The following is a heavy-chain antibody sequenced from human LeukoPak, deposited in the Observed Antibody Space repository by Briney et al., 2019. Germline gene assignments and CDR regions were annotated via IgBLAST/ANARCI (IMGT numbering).Heavy chain of an antibody. J-gene: IGHJ6*03. CDR3: ARGVIAAAGINYYYYYMDV. Sequence: PSETLSLTCAVYGGSFSGYYWSWIRQPPGKGLEWIGEINHSGSTNYNPSLKSRVTISVDTSKNQFSLKLSSVTAADTAVYYCARGVIAAAGINYYYYYMDVWGKGTTVTVSS. V-gene: IGHV4-34*01. CDR2: INHSGST. CDR1: GGSFSGYY. D-gene: IGHD6-13*01.